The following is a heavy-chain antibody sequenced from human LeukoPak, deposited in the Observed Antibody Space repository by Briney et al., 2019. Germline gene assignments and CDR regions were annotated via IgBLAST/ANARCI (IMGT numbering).Heavy chain of an antibody. V-gene: IGHV3-23*01. D-gene: IGHD5-12*01. CDR1: GFTFSSYA. CDR3: AKDRSGYQTDY. Sequence: PGGSLRLSCAASGFTFSSYAMSWVRQAPGKGLEWVSIISGGGGSTYYADSVKGRFTISRDNSKNTLYLQMNSLRAKDTAVYYCAKDRSGYQTDYWGQGTLVTVSS. J-gene: IGHJ4*02. CDR2: ISGGGGST.